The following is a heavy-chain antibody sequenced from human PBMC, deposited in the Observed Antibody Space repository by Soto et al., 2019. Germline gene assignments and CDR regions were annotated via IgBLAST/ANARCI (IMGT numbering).Heavy chain of an antibody. J-gene: IGHJ4*02. D-gene: IGHD3-22*01. V-gene: IGHV3-74*01. Sequence: EVQLVESGGGLVQPGGSLRLSCPASGFTFRDYWMHWVRQAPGKGLVWVSRINTDGSSTSYADSVKGRFTISRDNAKNTLYLQLNSLRAEDTAVYYCARRGANDRSGYYYWGQGTLVTVSS. CDR3: ARRGANDRSGYYY. CDR2: INTDGSST. CDR1: GFTFRDYW.